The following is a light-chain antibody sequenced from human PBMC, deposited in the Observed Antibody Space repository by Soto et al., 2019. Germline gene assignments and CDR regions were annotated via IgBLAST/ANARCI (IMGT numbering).Light chain of an antibody. V-gene: IGKV3D-20*02. CDR1: QSVSNNY. CDR3: QQRSNWGIT. CDR2: GAF. Sequence: EIVLTQSPGTLSLSPGERATLSCRASQSVSNNYLAWYQQKPGQAPRLLIYGAFNRAGGVPDRFSGSGSGTDFPLTIRSLEPEDFAVYNCQQRSNWGITFGQGTRLEIK. J-gene: IGKJ5*01.